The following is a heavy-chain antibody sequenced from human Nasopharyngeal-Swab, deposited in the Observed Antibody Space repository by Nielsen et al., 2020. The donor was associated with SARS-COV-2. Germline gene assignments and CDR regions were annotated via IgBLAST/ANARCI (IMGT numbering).Heavy chain of an antibody. J-gene: IGHJ6*02. CDR1: GFTSSDYY. V-gene: IGHV3-11*04. CDR2: ISSSGSTI. Sequence: GRSLRLSCAASGFTSSDYYMSWIRQAPGKGLEWVSYISSSGSTIYYAASVKGRFTISRDNAKNSLYLQMNSLRAGDTAVYYCARALYGSGSYYSTEKHYYYGMDVWGQGTTVTVSS. D-gene: IGHD3-10*01. CDR3: ARALYGSGSYYSTEKHYYYGMDV.